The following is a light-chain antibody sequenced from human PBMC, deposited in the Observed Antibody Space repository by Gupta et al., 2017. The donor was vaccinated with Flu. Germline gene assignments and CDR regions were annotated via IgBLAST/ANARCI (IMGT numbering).Light chain of an antibody. Sequence: VTPGEPASISCRASQSLLHSNGYNYLDWYLQKPGQSPQLLIYLGSNRASGVPDRFSGSGSGTDFTLKISRVEAEDVGVYYCMQALQTPRTFGQGAKVEIK. CDR2: LGS. V-gene: IGKV2-28*01. CDR3: MQALQTPRT. J-gene: IGKJ1*01. CDR1: QSLLHSNGYNY.